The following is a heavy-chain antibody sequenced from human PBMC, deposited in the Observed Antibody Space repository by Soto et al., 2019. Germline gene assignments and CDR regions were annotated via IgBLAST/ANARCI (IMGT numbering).Heavy chain of an antibody. D-gene: IGHD3-10*01. CDR3: PSVEDLRVRGTYNWFAP. J-gene: IGHJ5*02. Sequence: SETLSLTCTVSGGSISSGGYYWSWIRQHPGKGLEWIGYIYYSGSTYYNPSLKSRVTISIDTSNHQLSLKLTSVTAADTAVYSCPSVEDLRVRGTYNWFAPWGQGTLVTVSS. V-gene: IGHV4-31*03. CDR2: IYYSGST. CDR1: GGSISSGGYY.